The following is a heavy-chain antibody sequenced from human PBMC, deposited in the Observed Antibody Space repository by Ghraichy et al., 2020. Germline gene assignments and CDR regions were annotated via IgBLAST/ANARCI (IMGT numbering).Heavy chain of an antibody. D-gene: IGHD3-16*01. Sequence: SETLSLTCAVYGGSFFSAYHGCWIRQPPGKGLEWIGEINHSGITNYNPSLKSRVTISVDTSKNQFSLKVSSVTAADTAVYYCARGPISSRLGGTYYFASWGQGTPVTVSS. J-gene: IGHJ4*02. CDR1: GGSFFSAYH. CDR2: INHSGIT. CDR3: ARGPISSRLGGTYYFAS. V-gene: IGHV4-34*01.